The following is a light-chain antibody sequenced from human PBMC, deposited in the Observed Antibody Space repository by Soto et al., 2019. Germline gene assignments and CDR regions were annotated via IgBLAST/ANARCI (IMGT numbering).Light chain of an antibody. V-gene: IGKV1-27*01. CDR1: QGISNY. CDR3: QKYNCAPRT. CDR2: AAS. Sequence: DIQMTQSPSSLSASVGDRVTITCRASQGISNYLAWYQQKPGKVPKLLIYAASTLQSGVPSRFSGSGSGTEFALTISSRQPEDVATYYCQKYNCAPRTFGQGNKVEIK. J-gene: IGKJ1*01.